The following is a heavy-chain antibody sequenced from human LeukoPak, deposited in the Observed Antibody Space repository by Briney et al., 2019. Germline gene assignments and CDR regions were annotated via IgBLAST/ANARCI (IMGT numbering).Heavy chain of an antibody. D-gene: IGHD4-17*01. J-gene: IGHJ4*02. CDR2: ISSSSSYI. CDR3: AGGDYDYFDY. V-gene: IGHV3-21*01. Sequence: PGGSLRLSCAASGFTFSSYSMNWVRQAPGKGLEWVSSISSSSSYIYYADSVEGRFTISRDNAKNSLYLQMNSLRAEDTAVYYCAGGDYDYFDYWGQGTLVTVSS. CDR1: GFTFSSYS.